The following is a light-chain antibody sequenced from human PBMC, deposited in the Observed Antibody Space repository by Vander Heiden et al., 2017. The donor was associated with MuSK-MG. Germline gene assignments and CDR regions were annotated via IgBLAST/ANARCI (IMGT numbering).Light chain of an antibody. Sequence: QSALTQPASVSGSPGQSITISCTGTSSDVGGYNYVSWYQQHPGKAPKLMIHDVSNRPSGVSNRFSGSKSGNTASLTISGLQAEDEADYYCSSYTSSSTVVFGGGTKLTGL. CDR1: SSDVGGYNY. J-gene: IGLJ2*01. CDR2: DVS. CDR3: SSYTSSSTVV. V-gene: IGLV2-14*03.